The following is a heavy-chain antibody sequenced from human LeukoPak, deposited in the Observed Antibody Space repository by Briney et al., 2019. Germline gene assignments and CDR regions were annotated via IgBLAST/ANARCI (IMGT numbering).Heavy chain of an antibody. J-gene: IGHJ6*03. Sequence: GGSLRLSCAASGFTFSDYYMSWIRQAPGKGLEGVTYISSSGSTIYYADSGKGRFTISRDNAKNSLYLQMNSLRAEDTAVYYCARDAVVVPAAIRNYYYYMDVWGKGTTVTVSS. CDR1: GFTFSDYY. CDR2: ISSSGSTI. CDR3: ARDAVVVPAAIRNYYYYMDV. V-gene: IGHV3-11*01. D-gene: IGHD2-2*02.